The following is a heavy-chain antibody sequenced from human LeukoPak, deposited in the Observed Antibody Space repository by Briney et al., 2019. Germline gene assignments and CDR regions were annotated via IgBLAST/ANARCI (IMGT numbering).Heavy chain of an antibody. V-gene: IGHV4-59*08. D-gene: IGHD6-6*01. J-gene: IGHJ3*02. CDR1: GGSISSYY. Sequence: PSETLSLTCTVSGGSISSYYWSWIRQPPGKGLEWIGYIYYSGSTNYNPSLKSRVTISVDTSKNQFSLKLSSVTAADTAVYYCARQQLVEAFDIWGQGTMVTVSS. CDR3: ARQQLVEAFDI. CDR2: IYYSGST.